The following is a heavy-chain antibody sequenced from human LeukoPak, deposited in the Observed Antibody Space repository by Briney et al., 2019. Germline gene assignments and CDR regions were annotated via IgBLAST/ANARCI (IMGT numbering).Heavy chain of an antibody. CDR3: AREVWYDILTGYYFDY. J-gene: IGHJ4*02. Sequence: SETLSLTCTVSGGSISSYYWSWIRQPPGKGLEWIGYIYYSGSTKYNPSLKSRVTISEDTSKNQFSLKLRSVTAADTAVYYCAREVWYDILTGYYFDYWGQGTLVTVSS. CDR2: IYYSGST. D-gene: IGHD3-9*01. CDR1: GGSISSYY. V-gene: IGHV4-59*12.